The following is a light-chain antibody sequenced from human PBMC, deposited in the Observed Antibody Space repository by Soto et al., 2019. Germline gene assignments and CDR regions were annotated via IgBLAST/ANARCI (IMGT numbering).Light chain of an antibody. Sequence: DIQMTQSPSTLSASIGETVTITCRASQRINSWLAWYRRKPGQAPRLLIFKASILESGVPSRFSGRGAGTEFTLTISNLQPDDFATYYCQQYDAYTQIAFGQGTRLEIQ. J-gene: IGKJ5*01. CDR3: QQYDAYTQIA. CDR1: QRINSW. CDR2: KAS. V-gene: IGKV1-5*03.